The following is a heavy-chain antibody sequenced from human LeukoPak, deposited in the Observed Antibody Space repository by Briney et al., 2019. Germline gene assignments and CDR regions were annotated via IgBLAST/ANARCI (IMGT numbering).Heavy chain of an antibody. J-gene: IGHJ3*02. CDR2: IGTSYSSM. CDR3: ARDLSGLYDALDI. CDR1: GFTFSSYT. V-gene: IGHV3-48*02. D-gene: IGHD3/OR15-3a*01. Sequence: GGSLRLSCAASGFTFSSYTMNWVRQAPGKGLEWLSYIGTSYSSMSHADSVKGRFTISRDNAKNSLYLQMNSLRDEDTAVYYYARDLSGLYDALDIWGQGTMVTVSS.